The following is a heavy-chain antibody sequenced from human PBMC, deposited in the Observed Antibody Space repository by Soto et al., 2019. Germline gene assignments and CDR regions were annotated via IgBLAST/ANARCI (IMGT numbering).Heavy chain of an antibody. Sequence: QVQLVESGGGVVQPGRSLRLSCAASGFTFNSYAMHWVRQAPGKGLEWVTVISYDGTNKYYADSVKGRFTISRDNSKNTXXLQMNSLRGEDTAVYDCARDRLAVTSFRAYYGMDVLGQGTTVTVSS. CDR2: ISYDGTNK. V-gene: IGHV3-30-3*01. CDR3: ARDRLAVTSFRAYYGMDV. D-gene: IGHD4-4*01. J-gene: IGHJ6*02. CDR1: GFTFNSYA.